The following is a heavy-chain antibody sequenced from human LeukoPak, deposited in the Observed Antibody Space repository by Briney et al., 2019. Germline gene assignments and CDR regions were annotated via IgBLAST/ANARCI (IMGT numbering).Heavy chain of an antibody. V-gene: IGHV3-23*01. Sequence: GGSLRLSCAASGFTFSSYAMSWVRQAPGKGLEWVSAISGSGGSTYYADSVKGRFTISRDNSKNTLYLQMNSLRAEDTAVYYCAKDMYYDSSGYYYEEGYFDYWGQGTLVTVSS. CDR1: GFTFSSYA. CDR3: AKDMYYDSSGYYYEEGYFDY. D-gene: IGHD3-22*01. J-gene: IGHJ4*02. CDR2: ISGSGGST.